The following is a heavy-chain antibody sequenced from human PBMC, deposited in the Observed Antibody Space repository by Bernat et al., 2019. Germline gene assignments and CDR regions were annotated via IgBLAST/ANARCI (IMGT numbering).Heavy chain of an antibody. J-gene: IGHJ6*02. CDR1: GYTFTSYG. CDR3: ARSAYGETKYYYYGMDV. V-gene: IGHV1-18*01. Sequence: QVQLVQSGAEVKKPGASVKVSCKASGYTFTSYGISWVRRAPGQGLEWMGWISAYNGNTNYAQKLQGRVTMTTDTSTSTAYMELRSLRSDDTAVYYCARSAYGETKYYYYGMDVWGQGTTVTVSS. CDR2: ISAYNGNT. D-gene: IGHD1/OR15-1a*01.